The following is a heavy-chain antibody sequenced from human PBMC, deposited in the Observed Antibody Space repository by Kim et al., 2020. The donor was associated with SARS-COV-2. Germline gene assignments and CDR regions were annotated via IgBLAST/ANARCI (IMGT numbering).Heavy chain of an antibody. Sequence: GGSLRLSCAASGFTFSSYAMHWVRQAPGKGLEWVAVISYDGSNKYYADSVKGRFTISRDNSKNTLYLQMNSLRAEDTAVYYCARDFGAGGRDYFDYWGQGTLVTVSS. J-gene: IGHJ4*02. CDR1: GFTFSSYA. V-gene: IGHV3-30*04. D-gene: IGHD3-16*01. CDR3: ARDFGAGGRDYFDY. CDR2: ISYDGSNK.